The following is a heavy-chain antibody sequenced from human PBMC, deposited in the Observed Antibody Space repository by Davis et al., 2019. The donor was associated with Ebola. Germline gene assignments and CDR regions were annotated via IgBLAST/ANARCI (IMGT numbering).Heavy chain of an antibody. Sequence: SETLSLTCTVSGGSVNSGSYYWTWIRQPPGKGLEWIGNVYYSGTTTYNPSLKSPVTISIDTSENQFSLNLISVTAADTAVYYCARDFYDSSGYLWYFDLWGRGTLVTVSS. D-gene: IGHD3-22*01. CDR1: GGSVNSGSYY. CDR2: VYYSGTT. V-gene: IGHV4-61*01. CDR3: ARDFYDSSGYLWYFDL. J-gene: IGHJ2*01.